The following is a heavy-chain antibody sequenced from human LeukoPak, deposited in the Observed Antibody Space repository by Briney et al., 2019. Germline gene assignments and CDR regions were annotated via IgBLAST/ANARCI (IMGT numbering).Heavy chain of an antibody. V-gene: IGHV4-4*07. D-gene: IGHD6-13*01. J-gene: IGHJ4*02. Sequence: SETLSLTCTVSGASFISYFWTWIRQPAGKGLEWIGRIYTSGSANYNPSLKSRVTMSVDRSKKEVSLMLSSVTAADTAVYYCARLGSSSCPDCNYWGQGILVTVSS. CDR3: ARLGSSSCPDCNY. CDR2: IYTSGSA. CDR1: GASFISYF.